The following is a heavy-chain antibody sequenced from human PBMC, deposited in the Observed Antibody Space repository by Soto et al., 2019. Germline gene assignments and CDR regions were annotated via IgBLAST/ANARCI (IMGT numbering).Heavy chain of an antibody. CDR3: ARGSMVRGPTPFDY. D-gene: IGHD3-10*01. CDR2: VYYSGSA. J-gene: IGHJ4*02. V-gene: IGHV4-59*01. CDR1: GGSIRSYY. Sequence: ETLFLTCNVSGGSIRSYYWNWIRQPPGKTLEWIGDVYYSGSANYNPSLKSRVTISVDMSKNQFSLKLNSVTAADTAVYYCARGSMVRGPTPFDYWGQGTLVTVSS.